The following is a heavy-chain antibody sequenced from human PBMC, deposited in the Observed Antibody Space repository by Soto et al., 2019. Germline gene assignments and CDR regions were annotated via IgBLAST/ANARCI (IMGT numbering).Heavy chain of an antibody. D-gene: IGHD5-18*01. Sequence: EVQLLESGGGLVQPGGSLRLSCAASGFTFSTYAMSWVRLAPGRGLEWVLGIYPSGGSTKTYPDSVKGRFTIARDNSKNTLHLQMNSLRAEDTAIYYCAKGGRGYSYGYYYYGMDVWGQGTTVTVSS. CDR1: GFTFSTYA. CDR2: IYPSGGST. J-gene: IGHJ6*02. V-gene: IGHV3-23*05. CDR3: AKGGRGYSYGYYYYGMDV.